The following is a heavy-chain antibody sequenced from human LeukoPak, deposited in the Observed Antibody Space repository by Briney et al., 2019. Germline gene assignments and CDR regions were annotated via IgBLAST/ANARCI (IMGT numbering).Heavy chain of an antibody. D-gene: IGHD6-13*01. CDR2: IIPIFGTA. CDR3: ARGAAWAAAGTN. CDR1: GFTFSSYA. Sequence: GGSLRLSCAASGFTFSSYAISWVRQAPGQGLEWMGGIIPIFGTANYAQKFQGRVTITADESTSTAYMELSSLRSEDTAVYYCARGAAWAAAGTNWGQGTLVTVSS. J-gene: IGHJ1*01. V-gene: IGHV1-69*01.